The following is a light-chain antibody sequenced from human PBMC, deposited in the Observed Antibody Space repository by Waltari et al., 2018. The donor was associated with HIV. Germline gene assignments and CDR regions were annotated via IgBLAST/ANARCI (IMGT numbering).Light chain of an antibody. J-gene: IGLJ2*01. CDR1: SNNIGGYNL. CDR3: CSYAGADTPVV. CDR2: GVN. V-gene: IGLV2-23*02. Sequence: QSALIQLASFYGSPGESIILSCPGDSNNIGGYNLVSWHPQHPGRATTLIIYGVNTSPSDCSSRFSGCKSGNTAARTISVFQAEDEAVYFCCSYAGADTPVVCGGGTKLTFL.